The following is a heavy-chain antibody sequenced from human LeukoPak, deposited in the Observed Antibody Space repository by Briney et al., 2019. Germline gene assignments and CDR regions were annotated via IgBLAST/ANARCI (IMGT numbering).Heavy chain of an antibody. Sequence: SETLSLTCTVSGGSISSSDYYWSWIRQPPGKGLEWIGYIYYSGSTYYNPSLKSRVTISVDTSKNQFSLKLSSVTAADTAVYYCARLQIVATIMSYFYPWGQGTLVTVSS. CDR2: IYYSGST. CDR3: ARLQIVATIMSYFYP. V-gene: IGHV4-30-4*08. D-gene: IGHD5-12*01. J-gene: IGHJ5*02. CDR1: GGSISSSDYY.